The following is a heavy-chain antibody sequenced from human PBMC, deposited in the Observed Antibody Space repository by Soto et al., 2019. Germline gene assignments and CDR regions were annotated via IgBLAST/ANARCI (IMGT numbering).Heavy chain of an antibody. V-gene: IGHV4-61*01. Sequence: SETLSLTCTVSGGSISSGCYYWSWIRQPPGKRLEWIGYIYYSGSTNYNPSLKSRVTISVDTSKNQFSLKLSSVTAADTAVYYCAREGLTGTIGLYYYYGMDVWGQGTTVTVSS. D-gene: IGHD1-7*01. J-gene: IGHJ6*02. CDR2: IYYSGST. CDR3: AREGLTGTIGLYYYYGMDV. CDR1: GGSISSGCYY.